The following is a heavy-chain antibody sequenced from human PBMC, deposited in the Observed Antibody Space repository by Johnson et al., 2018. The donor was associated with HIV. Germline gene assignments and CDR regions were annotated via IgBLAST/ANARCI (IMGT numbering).Heavy chain of an antibody. D-gene: IGHD3-3*01. CDR1: GFTFDDYG. V-gene: IGHV3-20*04. J-gene: IGHJ3*02. CDR2: INWNGGST. Sequence: VQLVESGGGVVQPGRSLRLSCAASGFTFDDYGMSWVRQAPGKGLEWVSGINWNGGSTYYADSVKGRFTISRDNSKNTLYLQMNSLRAEDTAVYYCARDGGINYFGVVTPEAFDIWGQGTMVTVSS. CDR3: ARDGGINYFGVVTPEAFDI.